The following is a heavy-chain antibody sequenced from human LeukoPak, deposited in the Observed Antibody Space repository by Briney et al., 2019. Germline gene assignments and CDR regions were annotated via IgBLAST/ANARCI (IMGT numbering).Heavy chain of an antibody. CDR2: VSHRGTT. V-gene: IGHV4-34*01. J-gene: IGHJ6*03. Sequence: SETLSLTCSVHGDSFNTYYWSWIRQPPGKALEWIGEVSHRGTTSYSPSLKSRVTISVETSKNQFSLSVKSVTAADTAVYYCARGRVTNLYYYYYYMDVWGKGTTVTVSS. D-gene: IGHD2-21*02. CDR1: GDSFNTYY. CDR3: ARGRVTNLYYYYYYMDV.